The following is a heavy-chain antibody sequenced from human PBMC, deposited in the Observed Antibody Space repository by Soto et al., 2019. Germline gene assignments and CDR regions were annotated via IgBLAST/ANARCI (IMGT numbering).Heavy chain of an antibody. CDR2: ISAYNGNT. V-gene: IGHV1-18*04. J-gene: IGHJ4*02. CDR1: GYTFTSYG. D-gene: IGHD3-16*02. Sequence: GASVKVSFKASGYTFTSYGISWVRQAPGQGLEWMGWISAYNGNTNYAQKLQGRVTMTTDTSTSTAYMELRSLRSDDTAVYYCARDPVWGSYRSHFDYWGQGTLVTVSS. CDR3: ARDPVWGSYRSHFDY.